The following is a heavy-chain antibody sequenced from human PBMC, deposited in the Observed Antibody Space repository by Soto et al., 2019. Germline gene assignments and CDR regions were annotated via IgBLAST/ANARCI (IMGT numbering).Heavy chain of an antibody. J-gene: IGHJ4*02. V-gene: IGHV1-69*01. CDR2: IIPIFGTA. Sequence: QVQLVQSGAEVKKPGSSVKVSCKASGGTFSSYAISWVRQAPGQGLEWMGGIIPIFGTANYAQKFQGRVTITADESTSTAYMGLSSLRSEDTDVYYCAREGASGSHMGYWGQGTLVTVSS. CDR1: GGTFSSYA. CDR3: AREGASGSHMGY. D-gene: IGHD3-22*01.